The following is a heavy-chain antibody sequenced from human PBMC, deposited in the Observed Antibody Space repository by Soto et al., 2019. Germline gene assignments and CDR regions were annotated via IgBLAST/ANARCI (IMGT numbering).Heavy chain of an antibody. V-gene: IGHV3-30*18. CDR2: ISYDGSNK. D-gene: IGHD5-12*01. J-gene: IGHJ4*02. Sequence: PGGSLRPSCAASGFTFSSYGMHWVRQAPGKGLEWVAVISYDGSNKYYADSVKGRFTISRDNPKNTLYLQMNSLRAEDTAVYYCAKAGDGFNYVYWGQGTLVTVSS. CDR1: GFTFSSYG. CDR3: AKAGDGFNYVY.